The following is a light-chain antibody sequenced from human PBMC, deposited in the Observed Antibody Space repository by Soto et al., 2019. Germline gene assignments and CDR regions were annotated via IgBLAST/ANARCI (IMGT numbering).Light chain of an antibody. CDR1: QSISSY. Sequence: DIQMTQSPASLSSSVGDRFTVTCRASQSISSYLNWYQQKPGKAPKLLIYAASYLQSGVPSRFSGSGSGTDFTLTISSLQPEDFATYYCQQSYSLPAFGLGTKVDIK. J-gene: IGKJ1*01. V-gene: IGKV1-39*01. CDR3: QQSYSLPA. CDR2: AAS.